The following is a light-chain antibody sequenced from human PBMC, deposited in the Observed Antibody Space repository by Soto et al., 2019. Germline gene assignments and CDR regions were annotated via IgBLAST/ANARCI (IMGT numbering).Light chain of an antibody. J-gene: IGKJ5*01. Sequence: DVQMTQSPASGSASVGDRVTITCRVSQGVSTWLAWYQQKPGKAPNLLIYTASSLQSGVPSRFSGSGSGTDFTLTINGLQPEDFATYYCQQAASFPITFGQGTRLEIK. CDR2: TAS. CDR1: QGVSTW. V-gene: IGKV1-12*01. CDR3: QQAASFPIT.